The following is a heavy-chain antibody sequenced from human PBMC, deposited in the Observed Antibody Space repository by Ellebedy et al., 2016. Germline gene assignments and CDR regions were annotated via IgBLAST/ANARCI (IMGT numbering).Heavy chain of an antibody. J-gene: IGHJ4*02. CDR1: GYTFTSYG. V-gene: IGHV1-18*01. CDR3: ARDNYGGYFDY. CDR2: ISAYNGNT. D-gene: IGHD4-23*01. Sequence: ASVKVSCKASGYTFTSYGISWVRQAPGQGLEWMGWISAYNGNTNYAQKLQGRVTMTTDTSTSTAYLDLRSLRSDDTAVYYCARDNYGGYFDYWGQGTLVTVSS.